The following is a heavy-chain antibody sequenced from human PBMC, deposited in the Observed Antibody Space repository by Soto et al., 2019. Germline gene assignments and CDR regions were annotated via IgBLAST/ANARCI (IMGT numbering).Heavy chain of an antibody. CDR1: GYTFTNYA. D-gene: IGHD6-6*01. CDR2: VNTYNGNP. Sequence: VQLVQSGVEVKKPGASVKVSCKASGYTFTNYAISWVRQAPGRGLEWMGWVNTYNGNPNYAQIFQGSVTMTTDTSTGTAYMQLRSLKSDDSAVYYCARNSQYSNDWHGFDSWGQGTLVTVSS. CDR3: ARNSQYSNDWHGFDS. J-gene: IGHJ4*02. V-gene: IGHV1-18*01.